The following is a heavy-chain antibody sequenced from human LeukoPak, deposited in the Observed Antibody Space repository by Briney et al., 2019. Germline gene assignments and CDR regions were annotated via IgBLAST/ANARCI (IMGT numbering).Heavy chain of an antibody. CDR3: ARESGGAIIGQMLNY. CDR1: GLIYSTSG. D-gene: IGHD3-10*01. V-gene: IGHV3-30*02. CDR2: IKYDGSDI. J-gene: IGHJ4*02. Sequence: GWSLTLSCPASGLIYSTSGMHWLRQAPGKGLAGVAFIKYDGSDIYYADSPEGRFSIFSNNYKNTLYLQKNSMRAEDTAVLYCARESGGAIIGQMLNYWGQGTLVTVSS.